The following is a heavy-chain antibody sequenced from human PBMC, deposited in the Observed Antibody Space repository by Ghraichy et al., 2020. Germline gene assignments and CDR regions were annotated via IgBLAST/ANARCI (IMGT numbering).Heavy chain of an antibody. Sequence: ASVKVSCKASGYTFTKYPMNWVRQAPGQGLEWMGWINTNTGNPTYAQGFTGRFVFSLDTSVSTAYLQINRLKAEDTAVYYCARDGTAPTVTYYYGMDVWGQGTTVTVSS. J-gene: IGHJ6*02. CDR3: ARDGTAPTVTYYYGMDV. V-gene: IGHV7-4-1*02. D-gene: IGHD1/OR15-1a*01. CDR1: GYTFTKYP. CDR2: INTNTGNP.